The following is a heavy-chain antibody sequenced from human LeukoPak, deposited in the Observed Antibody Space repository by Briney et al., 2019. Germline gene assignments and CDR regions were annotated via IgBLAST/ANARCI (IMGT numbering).Heavy chain of an antibody. J-gene: IGHJ4*02. CDR3: ARRRGGFGEGEFDY. Sequence: SETLSLTCTVSGVSISGFYWNWIRQPLRKGLEWVGYSHTGGSISSNPSLNSRVAFSMDTSKNQVSLRLNSVTATDTAVYYCARRRGGFGEGEFDYWGQGIPVTVST. D-gene: IGHD3-10*01. V-gene: IGHV4-4*08. CDR1: GVSISGFY. CDR2: SHTGGSI.